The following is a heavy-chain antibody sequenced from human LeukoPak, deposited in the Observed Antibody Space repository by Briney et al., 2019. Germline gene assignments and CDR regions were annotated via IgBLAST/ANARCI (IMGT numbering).Heavy chain of an antibody. CDR1: GFTFSSYG. CDR3: ANPHGDDDYGDYDHSPGDYYGMDV. D-gene: IGHD4-17*01. Sequence: PGGSLRLSCAASGFTFSSYGMHWVRQAPGKGLEWVAVISYDGSNKYYADSVKGRFTISRDNSKNTLYLQMNSLRAEDTAVYYCANPHGDDDYGDYDHSPGDYYGMDVWGQGTTVTVSS. CDR2: ISYDGSNK. J-gene: IGHJ6*02. V-gene: IGHV3-30*18.